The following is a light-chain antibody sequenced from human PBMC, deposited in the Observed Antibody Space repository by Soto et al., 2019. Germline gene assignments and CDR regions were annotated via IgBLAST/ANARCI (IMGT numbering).Light chain of an antibody. V-gene: IGKV1-5*01. J-gene: IGKJ1*01. Sequence: THMTQYHSKISASVGDRVTITCRAMQSISSWLAWYQQKPGKAPKLLIYDASSLESGVPSRFSGSGSGTEFTLTISSLQPDDFATYYCQQYNIYSRTFGQGANVDIK. CDR1: QSISSW. CDR2: DAS. CDR3: QQYNIYSRT.